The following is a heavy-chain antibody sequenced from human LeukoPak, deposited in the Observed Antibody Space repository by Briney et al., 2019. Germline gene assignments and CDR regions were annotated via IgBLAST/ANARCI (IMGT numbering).Heavy chain of an antibody. D-gene: IGHD5-12*01. CDR2: ISSTGSTM. Sequence: GGSLRLSCAASGFAFSDYEMYWVRQATGKVLEWISYISSTGSTMYYADSVKGRFTISRDNAKNSLYLQMNSLRAEDTAVYYCATLTVASPFDYWSQGALVTVSS. V-gene: IGHV3-48*03. CDR3: ATLTVASPFDY. CDR1: GFAFSDYE. J-gene: IGHJ4*02.